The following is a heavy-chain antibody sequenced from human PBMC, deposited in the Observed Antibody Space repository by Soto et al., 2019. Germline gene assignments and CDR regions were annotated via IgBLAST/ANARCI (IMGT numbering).Heavy chain of an antibody. CDR1: GGSISSYY. V-gene: IGHV4-59*01. Sequence: PSETLSLTCTVSGGSISSYYWSWIRQPPGKGLEWIGYIYYSGSTNYNPSPKSRVTISVDTSKNQFSLKLSSVTAADTAVYYCARASGGYSGSYYRHDAFDIWGQGTLVTVSS. CDR3: ARASGGYSGSYYRHDAFDI. CDR2: IYYSGST. D-gene: IGHD1-26*01. J-gene: IGHJ3*02.